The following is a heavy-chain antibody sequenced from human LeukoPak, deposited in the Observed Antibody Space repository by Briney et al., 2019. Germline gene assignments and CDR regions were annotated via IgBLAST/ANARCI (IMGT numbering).Heavy chain of an antibody. V-gene: IGHV3-21*01. CDR3: ARSYYDSSGYSTFDY. CDR1: GFTFSTYS. D-gene: IGHD3-22*01. J-gene: IGHJ4*02. Sequence: GGSLRLSCAASGFTFSTYSMSWVRQAPGKGLEWVSSISSSSSYIYHADSVRGRFTISRDNAKNSLYLQMNSLRAEDTAVYYCARSYYDSSGYSTFDYWGQGTLVTVSS. CDR2: ISSSSSYI.